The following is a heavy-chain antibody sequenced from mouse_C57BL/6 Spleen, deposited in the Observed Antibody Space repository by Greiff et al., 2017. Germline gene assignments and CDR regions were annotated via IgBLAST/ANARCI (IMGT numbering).Heavy chain of an antibody. Sequence: VQLKQSGPVLVKPGASVKMSCKASGYTFTDYYMNWVKQSHGKSLEWIGVINPYNGGTSYNQKFKGKATLTVDKSSSTAYMELNSLTSEDSAVYYCARRPRGAMDYWGQGTSVTVSS. J-gene: IGHJ4*01. CDR3: ARRPRGAMDY. CDR2: INPYNGGT. V-gene: IGHV1-19*01. CDR1: GYTFTDYY.